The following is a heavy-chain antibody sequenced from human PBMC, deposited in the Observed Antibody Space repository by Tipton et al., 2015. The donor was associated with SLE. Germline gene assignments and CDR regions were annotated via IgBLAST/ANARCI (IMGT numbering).Heavy chain of an antibody. CDR2: ISYSGST. CDR3: ARHVRFLEWCFDY. D-gene: IGHD3-3*01. V-gene: IGHV4-61*01. J-gene: IGHJ4*02. CDR1: GGSFSNDNYF. Sequence: TLSLTCTVSGGSFSNDNYFWGWIRQPPGKGLEWIGYISYSGSTNYNPSLKSRVTISPDTSKNRFSLRLNSVTAADTAMYYCARHVRFLEWCFDYWGRGALVTVSS.